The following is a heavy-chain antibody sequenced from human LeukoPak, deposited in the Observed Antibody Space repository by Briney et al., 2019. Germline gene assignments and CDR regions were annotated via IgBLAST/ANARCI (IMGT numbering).Heavy chain of an antibody. Sequence: GGSLRPSCATSGFAFTNFWMHWVRQAPGKGLVWVSRINHDGSSTNYADSVKGRFTISRDNAKNTVYLQMNSLRAEDTAVYYCARGSKTYYYGSGSYRFDYWGQGTLVTVSS. CDR1: GFAFTNFW. J-gene: IGHJ4*02. CDR2: INHDGSST. D-gene: IGHD3-10*01. CDR3: ARGSKTYYYGSGSYRFDY. V-gene: IGHV3-74*01.